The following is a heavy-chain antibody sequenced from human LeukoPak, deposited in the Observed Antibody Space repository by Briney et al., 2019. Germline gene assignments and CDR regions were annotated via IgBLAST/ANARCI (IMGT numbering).Heavy chain of an antibody. J-gene: IGHJ4*02. D-gene: IGHD3-22*01. V-gene: IGHV3-15*01. CDR1: GITFSNVW. CDR2: IKTKTDGGTI. Sequence: GGSLRLSCAASGITFSNVWMTWVRQGPGKGLEWVGRIKTKTDGGTIDYAAPVKGRFTISRDDSKDTLYLQMNSLKTEDTAVYYCATEPFYYYDSRAFRYFDYWGQGTLVTVSS. CDR3: ATEPFYYYDSRAFRYFDY.